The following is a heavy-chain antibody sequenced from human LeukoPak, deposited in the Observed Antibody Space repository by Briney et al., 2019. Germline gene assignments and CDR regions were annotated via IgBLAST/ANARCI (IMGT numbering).Heavy chain of an antibody. D-gene: IGHD7-27*01. J-gene: IGHJ4*02. CDR2: IHPGRGDT. Sequence: GASVKVSCKALGYTFTDHYFHWLRQAPRQGLEWMGWIHPGRGDTNYAQKFQGRVSLTRDTSISTAYMELSRLTSDDTAVYYCARDHNGGSDYWGQGTLVSVSS. CDR3: ARDHNGGSDY. CDR1: GYTFTDHY. V-gene: IGHV1-2*02.